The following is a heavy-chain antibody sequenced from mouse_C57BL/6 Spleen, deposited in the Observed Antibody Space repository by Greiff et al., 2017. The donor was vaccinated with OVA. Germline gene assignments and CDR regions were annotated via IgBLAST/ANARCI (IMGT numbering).Heavy chain of an antibody. J-gene: IGHJ2*01. CDR3: ARGGRLGPFYFDY. Sequence: EVKLVESGGGLVKPGGSLKLSCAASGFTFSDYGMHWVRQAPEKGLEWVAYISSGSSTIYYADTVKGQFTISRDNAKNTLFLQMTSLRSEDTAMYYCARGGRLGPFYFDYWGQGTTLTVSS. D-gene: IGHD4-1*01. CDR2: ISSGSSTI. V-gene: IGHV5-17*01. CDR1: GFTFSDYG.